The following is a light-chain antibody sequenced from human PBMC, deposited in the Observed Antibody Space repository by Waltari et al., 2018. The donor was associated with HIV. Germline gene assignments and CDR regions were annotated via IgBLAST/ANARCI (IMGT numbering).Light chain of an antibody. CDR1: SSDVGAYNF. CDR2: DVI. CDR3: GSYTSSSTLV. J-gene: IGLJ3*02. Sequence: QSALTQPASVSGSPGPSITISCTGTSSDVGAYNFVPWYQQHPGKAPKLMIYDVISRPSGVSDRFSGSKSGNTASLTISGLQAEDEADYYCGSYTSSSTLVFGGGTKLTVL. V-gene: IGLV2-14*03.